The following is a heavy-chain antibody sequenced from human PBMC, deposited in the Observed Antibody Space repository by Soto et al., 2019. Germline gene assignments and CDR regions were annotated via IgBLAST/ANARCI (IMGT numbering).Heavy chain of an antibody. V-gene: IGHV3-64*01. J-gene: IGHJ3*02. CDR2: ISNDGGNT. Sequence: EVQLVESGGGLVQPGGSLRLSCAASGFTFSNYAMHWVRQAPGKGLKYVSAISNDGGNTYYANSVKGRFTISRDNSKNTLYLQMGSLRAEDMAVYYCARAEVLPAAMRIGIYAFDIWGQGTMVTVSS. CDR3: ARAEVLPAAMRIGIYAFDI. CDR1: GFTFSNYA. D-gene: IGHD2-2*01.